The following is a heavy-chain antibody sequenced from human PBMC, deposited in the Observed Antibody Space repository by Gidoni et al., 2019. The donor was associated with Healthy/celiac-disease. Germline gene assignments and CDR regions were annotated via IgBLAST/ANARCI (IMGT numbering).Heavy chain of an antibody. D-gene: IGHD2-2*01. CDR2: SRTNANSYST. Sequence: EVQLVESGGGLVQPGGARRRYWAASGLTFSDLYMDWVRQAPGKGLEWVGRSRTNANSYSTEYAASVKGRFTISRDDSKNSLYLQINSLNTEAAAVYYCSRVGSGTSRYISDYWGQGTLVTVSA. V-gene: IGHV3-72*01. CDR1: GLTFSDLY. J-gene: IGHJ4*02. CDR3: SRVGSGTSRYISDY.